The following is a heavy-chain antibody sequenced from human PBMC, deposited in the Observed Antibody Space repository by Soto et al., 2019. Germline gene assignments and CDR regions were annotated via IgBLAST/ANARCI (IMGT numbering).Heavy chain of an antibody. Sequence: GGSLRLSCVISRLTFSNYALNWVRQAPGKGLEWVSSISGSGDTTYYADSVKGRFTISRDNSKNTLYLQMNSLRVEDTALYYCAKADYSYSWAPGDYWGQGTLVTISS. D-gene: IGHD6-13*01. CDR1: RLTFSNYA. J-gene: IGHJ4*02. V-gene: IGHV3-23*01. CDR3: AKADYSYSWAPGDY. CDR2: ISGSGDTT.